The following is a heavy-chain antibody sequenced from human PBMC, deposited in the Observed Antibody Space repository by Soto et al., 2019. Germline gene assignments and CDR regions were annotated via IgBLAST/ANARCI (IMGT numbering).Heavy chain of an antibody. CDR1: GYTLTELS. D-gene: IGHD2-15*01. J-gene: IGHJ3*02. Sequence: QVQLVQSGAEVKKPGASVKVSCKVSGYTLTELSMHWVRQAPGKGLEWMGGFDPEDGETIYAQKFQGRVTMTQDTATDTAYMELSRLRSEDTAVYYCAPQARRRIAFDIWGQGTMVTVSS. CDR3: APQARRRIAFDI. CDR2: FDPEDGET. V-gene: IGHV1-24*01.